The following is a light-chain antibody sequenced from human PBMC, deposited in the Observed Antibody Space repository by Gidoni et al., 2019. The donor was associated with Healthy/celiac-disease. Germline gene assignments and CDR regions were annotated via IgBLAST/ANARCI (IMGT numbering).Light chain of an antibody. Sequence: DLVLTQSPDSLAVSPGERPTINCKSSQSVLYSSNNKNYLAWYQQKPGQPPKLLIYWASTRESGVPDRFSGSGSGTDFTLTISSLQAEDVAVYYCQQYYSTRTFGQGTKVEIK. J-gene: IGKJ1*01. V-gene: IGKV4-1*01. CDR1: QSVLYSSNNKNY. CDR3: QQYYSTRT. CDR2: WAS.